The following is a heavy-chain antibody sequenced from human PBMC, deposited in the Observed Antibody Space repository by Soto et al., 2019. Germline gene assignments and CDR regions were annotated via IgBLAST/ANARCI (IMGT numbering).Heavy chain of an antibody. V-gene: IGHV3-23*01. CDR2: ISGSGVST. D-gene: IGHD2-21*01. J-gene: IGHJ5*02. CDR3: AKDRALAYQYWFDP. Sequence: GGSLRLSCAASGFTFSSYAMSWVRQAAGEGLEWVSAISGSGVSTYYADSVKGRFAISRDNSKKTLYLQMNSLRAEDTAVYYCAKDRALAYQYWFDPWGQGTLVTVSS. CDR1: GFTFSSYA.